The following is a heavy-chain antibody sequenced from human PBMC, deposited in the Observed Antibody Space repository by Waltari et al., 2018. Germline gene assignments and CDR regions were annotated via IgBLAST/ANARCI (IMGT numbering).Heavy chain of an antibody. J-gene: IGHJ4*02. CDR3: ARARGLSNGSGSYYY. CDR2: INHSGST. Sequence: QVQLQQWGAGLLKPSETLSLTCAVYGGSFSGYYWSWIRQPPGKGLEWIGEINHSGSTNYNPSLNSRVTISVDTSKNQFSLKLSSVTAADTAVYYCARARGLSNGSGSYYYWGQGTLVTVSS. D-gene: IGHD3-10*01. CDR1: GGSFSGYY. V-gene: IGHV4-34*01.